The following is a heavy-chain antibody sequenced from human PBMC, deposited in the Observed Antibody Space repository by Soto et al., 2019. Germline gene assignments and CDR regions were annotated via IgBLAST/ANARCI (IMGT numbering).Heavy chain of an antibody. CDR2: IYPGDSDT. CDR3: ARHQGDSSGGLGDYYYGMDV. CDR1: GYSFTGYW. V-gene: IGHV5-51*01. Sequence: SGESLKISCKGSGYSFTGYWIGWVRQMPGKGLEWMGIIYPGDSDTRYSPSFQGQVTISADKSISTAYLQWSSLKASDTAMYYCARHQGDSSGGLGDYYYGMDVWGQGTTVTVSS. D-gene: IGHD3-22*01. J-gene: IGHJ6*02.